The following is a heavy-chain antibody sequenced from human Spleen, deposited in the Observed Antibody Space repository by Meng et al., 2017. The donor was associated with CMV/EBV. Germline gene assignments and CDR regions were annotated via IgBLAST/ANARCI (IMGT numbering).Heavy chain of an antibody. V-gene: IGHV4-39*07. J-gene: IGHJ3*02. D-gene: IGHD1-1*01. CDR2: IYYSGST. CDR3: AKTTSGDAFDI. Sequence: SETLSLTCTVSGGSRSSSYYWGWIRQPPGKGLEWIGNIYYSGSTYYNPSLKSRVTISVDTSKNQFSLKVSSVTAADTAVYYCAKTTSGDAFDIWGQGTMVTVSS. CDR1: GGSRSSSYY.